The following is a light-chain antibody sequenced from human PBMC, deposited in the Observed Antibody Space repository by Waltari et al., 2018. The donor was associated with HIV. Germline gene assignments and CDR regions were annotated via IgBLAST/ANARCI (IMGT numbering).Light chain of an antibody. CDR1: SSNIGSNY. J-gene: IGLJ1*01. CDR2: RNN. Sequence: QSVLTQPPSASGTPGQRVTISCSGSSSNIGSNYGYWYQQPPGTAPKLLIYRNNQRPSGVPDRSAGSKSGTSASLAISGLRSEDEADYYCAAWDDSLSGYVFGTGTKVTVL. V-gene: IGLV1-47*01. CDR3: AAWDDSLSGYV.